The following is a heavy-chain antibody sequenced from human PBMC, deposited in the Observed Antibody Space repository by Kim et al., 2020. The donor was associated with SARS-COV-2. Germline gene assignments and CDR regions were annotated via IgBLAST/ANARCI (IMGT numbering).Heavy chain of an antibody. CDR1: GFSFDGYA. J-gene: IGHJ2*01. D-gene: IGHD1-1*01. V-gene: IGHV3-9*01. Sequence: GGSLRLSCAASGFSFDGYALHWVRQAPGKGLEWVSGISWNSGNIDYADSVKGRFTISRDNAKNSLYLQMNSLRVEDTALYYCAKGAGPGTVNWYFDLWGRGTLVTVSS. CDR2: ISWNSGNI. CDR3: AKGAGPGTVNWYFDL.